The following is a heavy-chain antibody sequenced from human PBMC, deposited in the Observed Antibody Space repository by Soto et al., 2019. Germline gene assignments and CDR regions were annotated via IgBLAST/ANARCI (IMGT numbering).Heavy chain of an antibody. D-gene: IGHD6-19*01. V-gene: IGHV3-23*01. CDR3: AKGIAVYYYYGMDV. J-gene: IGHJ6*02. CDR1: GFTFSSYA. Sequence: GGSLRLSCAASGFTFSSYAMSWVRQAPGKGLEWVSAISGSGGSTYYADSVKGRFTISRDNSKNTLYLQMNSLRAEDTAVYYYAKGIAVYYYYGMDVWGQGTTVTVSS. CDR2: ISGSGGST.